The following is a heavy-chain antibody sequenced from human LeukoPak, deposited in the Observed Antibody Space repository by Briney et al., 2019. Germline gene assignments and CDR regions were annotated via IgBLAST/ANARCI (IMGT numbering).Heavy chain of an antibody. V-gene: IGHV4-59*01. J-gene: IGHJ4*02. CDR3: ARDHYYGSASSYFDY. CDR2: IYYSGST. Sequence: PSETLSLTCTVSGGSISSYYWSWIRQPPGKGLEWIGYIYYSGSTNYNPSLKSRVTISVDTSKNQFSLKLSSVTAADTAVYYCARDHYYGSASSYFDYWGQGTLVTVSS. D-gene: IGHD3-10*01. CDR1: GGSISSYY.